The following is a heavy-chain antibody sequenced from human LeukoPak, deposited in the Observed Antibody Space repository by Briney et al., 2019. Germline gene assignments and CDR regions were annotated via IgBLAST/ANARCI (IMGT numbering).Heavy chain of an antibody. CDR1: GFTFTNFA. CDR3: AKTLRFLEWLSFFDY. D-gene: IGHD3-3*01. Sequence: PGGSLRLSCAASGFTFTNFAMSWVRLAPGKGLEWVAVISYDGSNKYYADSVKGRFTISRDNSKNTLYLQMNSLRAEDTAVYYCAKTLRFLEWLSFFDYWGQGTLVTVSS. J-gene: IGHJ4*02. V-gene: IGHV3-30*18. CDR2: ISYDGSNK.